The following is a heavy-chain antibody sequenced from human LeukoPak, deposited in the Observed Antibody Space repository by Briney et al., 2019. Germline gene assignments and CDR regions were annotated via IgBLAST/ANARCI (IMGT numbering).Heavy chain of an antibody. Sequence: PGGSLRLSCAASGFTFSSYAMHWVCQAPGKGLEWVAVISYDGSNKYYADSVKGRFTISRDNSKNTLYLQMNSLRAEDTAVYYCTGYSSSWFYADYWGQGTLVTVSS. CDR3: TGYSSSWFYADY. J-gene: IGHJ4*02. CDR2: ISYDGSNK. D-gene: IGHD6-13*01. CDR1: GFTFSSYA. V-gene: IGHV3-30*04.